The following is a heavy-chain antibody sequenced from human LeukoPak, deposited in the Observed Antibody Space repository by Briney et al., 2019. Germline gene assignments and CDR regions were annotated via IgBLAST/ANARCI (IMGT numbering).Heavy chain of an antibody. D-gene: IGHD2-2*01. J-gene: IGHJ3*02. CDR3: ARGADCSSTSCYLGAFDI. Sequence: ASVKVSCKASGYTFTSYDINWVRQATGQGPEWMGWMNPNSGNTGYAQKFQGRVTMTRNTSISTAYMELSSLRSEDTAVYYCARGADCSSTSCYLGAFDIWGQGTMVTVSS. CDR1: GYTFTSYD. CDR2: MNPNSGNT. V-gene: IGHV1-8*01.